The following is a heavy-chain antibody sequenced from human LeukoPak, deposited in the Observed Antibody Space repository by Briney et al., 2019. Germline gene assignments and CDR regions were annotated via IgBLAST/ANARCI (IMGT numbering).Heavy chain of an antibody. D-gene: IGHD5-18*01. CDR2: IKSKTDGGTT. CDR1: GFTFSNAW. Sequence: PGGSLRLSCAASGFTFSNAWMSWVRQAPGKGLEWVGRIKSKTDGGTTDYAAPVKGRVTISRDDSKNTRYLQMNSLKTEDTAVYYCAKVAGTAMVHLGGGFDYWGQGTLVTVSS. CDR3: AKVAGTAMVHLGGGFDY. J-gene: IGHJ4*02. V-gene: IGHV3-15*01.